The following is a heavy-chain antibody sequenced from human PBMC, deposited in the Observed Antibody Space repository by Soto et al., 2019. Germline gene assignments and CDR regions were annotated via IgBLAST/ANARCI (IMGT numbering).Heavy chain of an antibody. CDR1: GGSISSYY. D-gene: IGHD2-21*02. CDR3: ARVKHCGGDCYPFDY. Sequence: PSETLSLTCTVSGGSISSYYWSWIRQPPGKGLEWIGFIYYSGSTNYNPSLKSRVTISVDTSKNQFSLKLSSVTAADTAVYYCARVKHCGGDCYPFDYWGQGTLVTVS. J-gene: IGHJ4*02. V-gene: IGHV4-59*01. CDR2: IYYSGST.